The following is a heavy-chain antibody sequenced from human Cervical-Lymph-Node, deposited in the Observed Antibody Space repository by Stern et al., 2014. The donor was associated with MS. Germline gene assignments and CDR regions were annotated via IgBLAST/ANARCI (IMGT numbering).Heavy chain of an antibody. J-gene: IGHJ4*02. Sequence: QVQLVESGGGVVQPGRSLSLSCAASGFSFSSYAMHWVRQAPGKGLEWVALIRNDGIDKYYGDSGKGRFTISRDNSKNTLFLQMRSLRAEDTAVYYCARETEGYGDEGLLDYWGQGVLVTVSS. CDR2: IRNDGIDK. CDR3: ARETEGYGDEGLLDY. V-gene: IGHV3-33*01. D-gene: IGHD4-17*01. CDR1: GFSFSSYA.